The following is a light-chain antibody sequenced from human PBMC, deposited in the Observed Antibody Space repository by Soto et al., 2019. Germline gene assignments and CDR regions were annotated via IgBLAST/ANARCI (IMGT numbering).Light chain of an antibody. CDR2: AAS. CDR3: QQANSFLALT. Sequence: DIVMTQSPDSLAVSLGERATINCKSRQSFLYSSNNKNYLAWYQQKPGKAPKLLIYAASSLQSGVPSRFSGSGSGTDFTLTINNLQPDDFATYYCQQANSFLALTLGGGTKVDI. CDR1: QSFLYSSNNKNY. J-gene: IGKJ4*01. V-gene: IGKV4-1*01.